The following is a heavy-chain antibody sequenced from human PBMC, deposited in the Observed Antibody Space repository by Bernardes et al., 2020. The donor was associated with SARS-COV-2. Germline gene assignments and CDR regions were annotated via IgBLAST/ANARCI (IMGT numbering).Heavy chain of an antibody. CDR2: IYYSGST. V-gene: IGHV4-39*01. Sequence: SETLSLTCTVSGGSISSSSYYWGWIRQPPGKGLEWIGSIYYSGSTYYNPSLKSRVTISVDTSKNQFSLKLSSVTAADTAVYYCARHASGSYYVYYFDYWGQGTLVTVSS. D-gene: IGHD1-26*01. CDR3: ARHASGSYYVYYFDY. CDR1: GGSISSSSYY. J-gene: IGHJ4*02.